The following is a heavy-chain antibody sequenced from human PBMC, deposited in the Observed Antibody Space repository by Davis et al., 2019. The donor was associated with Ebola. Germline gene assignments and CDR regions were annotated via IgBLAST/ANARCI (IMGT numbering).Heavy chain of an antibody. CDR2: IYHSGST. CDR1: GGSISSSNW. V-gene: IGHV4-4*02. Sequence: MPGGSLRLSCAVSGGSISSSNWWSWVRQPPGKGLEWIANIYHSGSTYYNASLKSRITISVDTSKNPFSLRLTSVTAADTGVYYCARGQTYGSMVYGLDVWGRGTTVTVSS. D-gene: IGHD3-10*01. J-gene: IGHJ6*02. CDR3: ARGQTYGSMVYGLDV.